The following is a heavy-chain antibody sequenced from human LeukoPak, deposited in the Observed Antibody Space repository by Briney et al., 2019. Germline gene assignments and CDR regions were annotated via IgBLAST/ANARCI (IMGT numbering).Heavy chain of an antibody. V-gene: IGHV4-59*01. CDR1: GFSISSYY. J-gene: IGHJ3*02. CDR2: IYYSGST. Sequence: SETLSLTCTVSGFSISSYYWSWIRQPPGKGLEWIGYIYYSGSTNYNPSLKSRVTISVDTSKNQFCLKLSSVTAADTAVYYCAAGARLAFDIWGQGTMVTVSS. CDR3: AAGARLAFDI. D-gene: IGHD2-21*01.